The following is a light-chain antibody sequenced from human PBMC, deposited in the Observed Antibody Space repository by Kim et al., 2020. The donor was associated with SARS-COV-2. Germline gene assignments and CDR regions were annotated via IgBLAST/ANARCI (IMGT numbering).Light chain of an antibody. CDR3: QQYDIWPPIT. CDR1: QSVSTN. V-gene: IGKV3-15*01. J-gene: IGKJ5*01. CDR2: GAS. Sequence: EIVMTQSPATLSVSPGERATLSCRASQSVSTNLAWYQHKPGQAPRLLVYGASTRATGIPARFSGSGSGTEFTLTISSLQSADFAVYYWQQYDIWPPITFGQGTRLEIK.